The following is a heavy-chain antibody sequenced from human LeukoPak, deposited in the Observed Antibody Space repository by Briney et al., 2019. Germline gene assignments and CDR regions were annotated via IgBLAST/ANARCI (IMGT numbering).Heavy chain of an antibody. J-gene: IGHJ6*03. CDR1: GFTFSAYG. CDR2: IRYDGGNK. D-gene: IGHD2-2*01. V-gene: IGHV3-30*02. CDR3: TKGPATISYMDV. Sequence: GGSLRLSCAASGFTFSAYGMHWVRQAPGKGLEWVAFIRYDGGNKYFADSVKGRFTISRDNSKNTLSLQMNSLRTEDTAVYYRTKGPATISYMDVWGKGTTVTISS.